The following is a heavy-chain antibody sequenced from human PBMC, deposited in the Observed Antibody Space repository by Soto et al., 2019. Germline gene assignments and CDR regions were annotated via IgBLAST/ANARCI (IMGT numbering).Heavy chain of an antibody. V-gene: IGHV3-30-3*01. CDR1: GFTFSSYA. Sequence: HPGGSLRLSCAASGFTFSSYAMHWVRQAPGKGLEWVAVISYDGSNKYYADSVKGRFTISRDNSKNTLYLQMNSLRAEDTAVYYCATGPIAVADTHDAFDIWGQGTMVTVS. D-gene: IGHD6-19*01. CDR2: ISYDGSNK. J-gene: IGHJ3*02. CDR3: ATGPIAVADTHDAFDI.